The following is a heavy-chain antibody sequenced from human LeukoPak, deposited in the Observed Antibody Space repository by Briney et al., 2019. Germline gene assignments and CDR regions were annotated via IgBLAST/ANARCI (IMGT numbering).Heavy chain of an antibody. CDR1: GYTFTSYD. CDR3: ARELLLDIDY. J-gene: IGHJ4*02. Sequence: ASVKVSCKASGYTFTSYDINWVRQATGQGLEWMGWMNPNSGNTGYAQRFEGRVTITRDTSASTAYMELSSLRSEDTAVYYCARELLLDIDYWGQGTLVTVSS. CDR2: MNPNSGNT. D-gene: IGHD1-1*01. V-gene: IGHV1-8*01.